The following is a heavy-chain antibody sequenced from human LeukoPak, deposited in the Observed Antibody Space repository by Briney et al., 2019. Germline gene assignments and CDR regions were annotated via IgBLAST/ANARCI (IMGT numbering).Heavy chain of an antibody. D-gene: IGHD3-22*01. CDR3: ARDYKSYYYDSSGYYYHLVDCGY. CDR1: GYTFTTYA. V-gene: IGHV1-18*01. CDR2: ISAYNGNT. J-gene: IGHJ4*02. Sequence: ASVKVSCKASGYTFTTYAMNWVRQAPGQGLEWMGWISAYNGNTNYAQKLQGRVTMTTDTSTSTAYMELRSLRSDDPAVYYCARDYKSYYYDSSGYYYHLVDCGYWGQGTLVTVSS.